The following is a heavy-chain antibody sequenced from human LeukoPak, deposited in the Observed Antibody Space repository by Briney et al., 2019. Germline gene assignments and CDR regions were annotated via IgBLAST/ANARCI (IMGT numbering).Heavy chain of an antibody. V-gene: IGHV3-53*01. CDR3: ARDLSGGSGSYDY. CDR2: IYSGGST. J-gene: IGHJ4*02. Sequence: GGSLRLSCAASGFIVSSNYMSWVRQAPGKGLEWVSIIYSGGSTYYADSVKGRFTISRDNSKNTLFLQMNSLRAEDTAVYYCARDLSGGSGSYDYWGQGTLVTVSS. D-gene: IGHD3-10*01. CDR1: GFIVSSNY.